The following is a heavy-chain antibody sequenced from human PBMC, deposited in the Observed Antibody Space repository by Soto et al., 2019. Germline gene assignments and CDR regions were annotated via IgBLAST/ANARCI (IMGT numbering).Heavy chain of an antibody. CDR3: ARDRPIRDSGSPSFDP. D-gene: IGHD3-10*01. J-gene: IGHJ5*02. CDR1: GGSFSGSY. V-gene: IGHV4-34*09. CDR2: INHSGST. Sequence: LSLTCAVYGGSFSGSYWRWIRQPPGKGLEWIGEINHSGSTNYNPSLKSRVTISADTSKNQFSLKLNSVTVADTAIYYCARDRPIRDSGSPSFDPWGQGIQVTVSS.